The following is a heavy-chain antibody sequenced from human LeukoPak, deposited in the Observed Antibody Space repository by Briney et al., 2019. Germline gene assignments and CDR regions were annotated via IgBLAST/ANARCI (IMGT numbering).Heavy chain of an antibody. CDR2: ISYDGSNK. J-gene: IGHJ4*02. V-gene: IGHV3-30*18. Sequence: GRSLRLSCAASGFTFSSYGMHWVRQAPGKGLEWVAVISYDGSNKYYADSVKGRFTLSRDNSKNTLYLQMNSLRAEDTAVYYCAKFYRGAVAADYWGQGTLVTVSS. D-gene: IGHD6-19*01. CDR1: GFTFSSYG. CDR3: AKFYRGAVAADY.